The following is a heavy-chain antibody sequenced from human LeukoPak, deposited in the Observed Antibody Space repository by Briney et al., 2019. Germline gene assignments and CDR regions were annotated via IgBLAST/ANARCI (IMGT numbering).Heavy chain of an antibody. CDR1: GGSFRGYS. D-gene: IGHD3-10*01. CDR2: IDHSGSA. CDR3: ARGLELWFEGTGHWFDA. Sequence: PSETLSLTCTVHGGSFRGYSWTWIRQPPGKGLEWIGEIDHSGSAKYNSSVKSRLTMSVDTSTNQVSLKLKSVTAADAAVYYCARGLELWFEGTGHWFDAWGQGTRVIVSS. V-gene: IGHV4-34*01. J-gene: IGHJ5*02.